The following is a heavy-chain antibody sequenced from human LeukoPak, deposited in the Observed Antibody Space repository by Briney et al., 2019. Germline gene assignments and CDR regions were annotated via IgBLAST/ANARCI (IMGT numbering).Heavy chain of an antibody. Sequence: GSLRLSCAASGFTFSSYAMSWVRQAPGKGLEWVSYISSTSSTKQYADSVKGRFTISRDNAKNSLYLQMNSLRAEDTAMYYCARVPTTYGMDVWGQGTTVTVSS. CDR2: ISSTSSTK. V-gene: IGHV3-48*01. J-gene: IGHJ6*02. D-gene: IGHD1-14*01. CDR3: ARVPTTYGMDV. CDR1: GFTFSSYA.